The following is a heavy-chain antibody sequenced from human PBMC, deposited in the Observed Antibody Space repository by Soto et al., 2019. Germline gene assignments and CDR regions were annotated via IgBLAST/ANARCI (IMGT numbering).Heavy chain of an antibody. CDR2: ISYDGSNK. V-gene: IGHV3-30*18. CDR3: AKDSPYQDY. CDR1: GFTFSSYG. Sequence: QVQLVESGGGVVQPGRSLRLSCAASGFTFSSYGMHWVRQAPGKGLEWVAVISYDGSNKYYADSVKGRFTISRDNSKNTLYLQMNSLRAEDSAVYYCAKDSPYQDYWGLFTLFADS. J-gene: IGHJ4*02. D-gene: IGHD2-2*01.